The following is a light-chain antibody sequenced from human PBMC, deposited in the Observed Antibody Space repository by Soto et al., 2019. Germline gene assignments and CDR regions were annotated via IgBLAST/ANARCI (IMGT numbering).Light chain of an antibody. V-gene: IGKV1-39*01. CDR3: QQYNNWPGIT. J-gene: IGKJ5*01. Sequence: DIQMTQSPSSLSASVGDRVTITCRASQSINRYLNWYQQKPGTAPKLLISGASSLQSGVPSRFSGSGSGTDFTLTISSLQPEDFATYYCQQYNNWPGITFGQGTRLEIK. CDR1: QSINRY. CDR2: GAS.